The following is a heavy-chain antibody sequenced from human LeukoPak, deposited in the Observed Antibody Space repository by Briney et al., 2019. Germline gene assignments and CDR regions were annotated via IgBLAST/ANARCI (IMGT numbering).Heavy chain of an antibody. CDR2: INHSGST. CDR1: GGSFSGYY. J-gene: IGHJ5*02. CDR3: ATSYASGWYENWFDP. V-gene: IGHV4-34*01. Sequence: SETLSLTCAVYGGSFSGYYWSWIRQPPGKGLEWIGEINHSGSTNYNPSLKSRVTISVDTSKNQFSLKLSSVTAADTAVYYCATSYASGWYENWFDPWGQGTLVTVSS. D-gene: IGHD6-19*01.